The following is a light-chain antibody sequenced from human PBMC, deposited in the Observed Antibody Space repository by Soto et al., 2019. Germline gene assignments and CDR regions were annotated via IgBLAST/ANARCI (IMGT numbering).Light chain of an antibody. CDR2: GAS. J-gene: IGKJ5*01. CDR3: QQYNNWPIT. CDR1: QSVSSN. V-gene: IGKV3-15*01. Sequence: IVLTQSPGAVSLSPGERASLSCRASQSVSSNLAWYQQKPGQAPRLLIYGASTRATGIPARFSGSGSGTEFTLTISSLQSEDFAVYYCQQYNNWPITFGQGTRLEIK.